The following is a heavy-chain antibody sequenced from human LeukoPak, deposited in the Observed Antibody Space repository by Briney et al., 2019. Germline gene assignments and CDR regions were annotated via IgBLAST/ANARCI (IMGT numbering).Heavy chain of an antibody. CDR2: IYYSGST. CDR1: GGSISSYY. D-gene: IGHD6-13*01. CDR3: ARDGGAAAGSPFDY. J-gene: IGHJ4*02. V-gene: IGHV4-59*01. Sequence: PSETLSLTCTVSGGSISSYYWSWIRQPPGKGLEWIGYIYYSGSTNYNPSLKSRVTISVDTSKNQFSLKLSSVTAADTAVYYCARDGGAAAGSPFDYWGQGTLVTVSS.